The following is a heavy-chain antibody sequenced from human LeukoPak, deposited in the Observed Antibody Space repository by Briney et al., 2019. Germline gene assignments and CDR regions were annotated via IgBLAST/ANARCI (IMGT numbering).Heavy chain of an antibody. Sequence: GGSLRLSCAASGFIFSSYWMTWVRQAPGKGLEWVSAISGSGGRTYYADSVKGRFTISRDNSMDTLYLQMNSLRADDTAVYYCAKGARWELPLDYWGQGTLVTVSS. J-gene: IGHJ4*02. CDR2: ISGSGGRT. D-gene: IGHD1-26*01. CDR3: AKGARWELPLDY. CDR1: GFIFSSYW. V-gene: IGHV3-23*01.